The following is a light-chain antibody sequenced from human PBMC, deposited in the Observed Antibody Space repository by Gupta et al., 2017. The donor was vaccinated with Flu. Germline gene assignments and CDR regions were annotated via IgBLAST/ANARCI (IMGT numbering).Light chain of an antibody. V-gene: IGLV1-40*01. CDR1: TSNLGAVSD. CDR2: GNR. Sequence: GNTSNLGAVSDVHWYQQLPGTAPKLLIYGNRHRPSGVPDRFSGSKSGTSASLAISGLQAEDEADYYCQSYDSRSWMFGGGTRLTVL. J-gene: IGLJ3*02. CDR3: QSYDSRSWM.